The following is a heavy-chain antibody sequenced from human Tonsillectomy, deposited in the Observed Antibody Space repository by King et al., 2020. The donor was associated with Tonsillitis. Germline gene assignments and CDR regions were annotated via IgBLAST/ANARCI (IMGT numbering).Heavy chain of an antibody. CDR2: IPYDGSNK. Sequence: VQLVESGGGVVQPGGSLRLSCAASGFTFTNYGMHWVRQAPGKGLEWVAFIPYDGSNKYYADSVRGRFTISRDNSKNTLYLQMNSLRAEDTAVYYVVMAGTDFDYWGQGTLVTVSS. D-gene: IGHD6-19*01. V-gene: IGHV3-30*02. CDR3: VMAGTDFDY. CDR1: GFTFTNYG. J-gene: IGHJ4*02.